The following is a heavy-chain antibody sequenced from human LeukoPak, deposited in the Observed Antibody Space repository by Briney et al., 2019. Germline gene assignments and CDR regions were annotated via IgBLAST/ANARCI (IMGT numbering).Heavy chain of an antibody. CDR1: GYTFTSYG. D-gene: IGHD6-19*01. Sequence: ASVKVSCKASGYTFTSYGISWVRQAPGQGLEWMGWISAYNGNTNYAQKLQGRVTMTTDTSTSTAYMGLRSLRSDDTAVYYCARDPGYSSGWPYWYFDLWGRGTLVTVSS. CDR3: ARDPGYSSGWPYWYFDL. CDR2: ISAYNGNT. J-gene: IGHJ2*01. V-gene: IGHV1-18*01.